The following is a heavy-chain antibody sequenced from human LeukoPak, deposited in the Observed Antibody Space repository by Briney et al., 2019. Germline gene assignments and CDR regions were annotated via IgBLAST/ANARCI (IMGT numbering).Heavy chain of an antibody. CDR2: IYYSGST. D-gene: IGHD3-9*01. V-gene: IGHV4-61*01. CDR1: GGSVSSRSYS. J-gene: IGHJ4*02. Sequence: SETLSLTRTVSGGSVSSRSYSWSWIRQPPGKGLEWIGYIYYSGSTNYSPSLKSRVTISVDTSKNQFSLKLSSVTAADTAVFYCARGFYDVLTGYPYYFDYWGQGILVTVSS. CDR3: ARGFYDVLTGYPYYFDY.